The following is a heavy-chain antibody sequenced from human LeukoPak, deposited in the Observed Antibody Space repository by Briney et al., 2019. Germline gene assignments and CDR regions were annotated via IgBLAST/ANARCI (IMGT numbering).Heavy chain of an antibody. Sequence: GASVKVSCKASGYTFTGYYMHWVRQAPGQGLEWMGWINPNSGGTNYAQKFQGRVTMTRDTSISTAYMELSRLRSDDTAVYYCARVRRGGYSPLDAFDIWGQGTMVTVSS. J-gene: IGHJ3*02. V-gene: IGHV1-2*02. CDR2: INPNSGGT. CDR1: GYTFTGYY. CDR3: ARVRRGGYSPLDAFDI. D-gene: IGHD3-22*01.